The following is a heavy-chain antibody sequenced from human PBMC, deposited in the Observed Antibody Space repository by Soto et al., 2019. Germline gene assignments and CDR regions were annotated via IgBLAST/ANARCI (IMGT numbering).Heavy chain of an antibody. CDR3: ARDRHGLDV. Sequence: DVQLVESGGTLVQPGGSLRLSCAASGFSFSDYDMHWVRQATGKGLEWVSGIGIAGDTYYSGSVKGRFTISRENDKNSLYLQKNSLRAGDTAVYYCARDRHGLDVWGQGTTVTVSS. V-gene: IGHV3-13*01. CDR2: IGIAGDT. CDR1: GFSFSDYD. J-gene: IGHJ6*02.